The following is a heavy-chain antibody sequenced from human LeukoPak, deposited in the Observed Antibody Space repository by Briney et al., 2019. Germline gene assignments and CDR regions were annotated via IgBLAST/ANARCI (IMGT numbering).Heavy chain of an antibody. CDR3: ARARYGAGLRGDFDY. J-gene: IGHJ4*02. Sequence: SQTLSLTCTVSGDSISSGSYYWSWIRQPAGKGLEWIGRIYTSGSTNYNPSLKSRVTISVDTSKNQFSLKLSSVTAADTAVYYCARARYGAGLRGDFDYWGQGTLVTVSS. CDR1: GDSISSGSYY. V-gene: IGHV4-61*02. D-gene: IGHD3-16*01. CDR2: IYTSGST.